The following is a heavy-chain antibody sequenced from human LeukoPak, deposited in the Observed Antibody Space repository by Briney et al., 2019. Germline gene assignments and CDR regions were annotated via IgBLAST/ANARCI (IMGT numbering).Heavy chain of an antibody. CDR3: ARDGSGYSFDY. J-gene: IGHJ4*02. Sequence: SQTLSLTRTVSDGSISTYYWGWIRQPAGKGLEWVGRLYTSGDINYNPSLKSRVTISVDKSKNQFSLKLNSVTAADTAVYYCARDGSGYSFDYWGQGTLVTVSS. CDR1: DGSISTYY. V-gene: IGHV4-4*07. D-gene: IGHD3-22*01. CDR2: LYTSGDI.